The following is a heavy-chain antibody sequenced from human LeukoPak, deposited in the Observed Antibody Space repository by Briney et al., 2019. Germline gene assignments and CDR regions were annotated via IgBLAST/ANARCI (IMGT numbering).Heavy chain of an antibody. J-gene: IGHJ4*02. CDR3: ATGTWLGNGY. V-gene: IGHV3-7*01. Sequence: PGGSLRLSCAASGFTFSSYWMNWVRLAPGKGLEWVASVKEDGSEKHYVDSVKGRFTISRDNAKNSLYLQMNNMRVEDTAVYYCATGTWLGNGYWGQGTLVTVSS. CDR1: GFTFSSYW. D-gene: IGHD5-24*01. CDR2: VKEDGSEK.